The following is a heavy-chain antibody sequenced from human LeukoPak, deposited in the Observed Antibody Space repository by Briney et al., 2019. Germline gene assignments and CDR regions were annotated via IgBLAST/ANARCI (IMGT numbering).Heavy chain of an antibody. V-gene: IGHV3-30*18. J-gene: IGHJ6*03. CDR1: GFTFSSYG. D-gene: IGHD5/OR15-5a*01. CDR2: ISYDGSNK. CDR3: AKDWVYEFYYYYYMDV. Sequence: GALRLSCAASGFTFSSYGMHWVRQAPGKGLEWVAVISYDGSNKYYADSVKGRFTISRDNSKNTLYLQMNSLRAEDTAVYYCAKDWVYEFYYYYYMDVWGKGTTVTVSS.